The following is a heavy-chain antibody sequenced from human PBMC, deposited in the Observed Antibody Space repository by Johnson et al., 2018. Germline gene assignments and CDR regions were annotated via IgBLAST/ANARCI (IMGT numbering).Heavy chain of an antibody. D-gene: IGHD3-10*01. CDR1: GASISGGDFF. J-gene: IGHJ3*02. CDR3: DRHNAIGLLVSFDI. Sequence: QVQLQESGPGLVKPSQTVSLICTVSGASISGGDFFWSWIRQSPGKGLEWIGYVNDVGSAYHNPSLKSRVIISADRSKNQVSLKLFSVTAGETALYSWDRHNAIGLLVSFDIWGQGTRLTVSS. V-gene: IGHV4-30-4*08. CDR2: VNDVGSA.